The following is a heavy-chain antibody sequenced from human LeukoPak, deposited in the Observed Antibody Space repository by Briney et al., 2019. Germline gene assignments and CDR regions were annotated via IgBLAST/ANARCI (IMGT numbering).Heavy chain of an antibody. D-gene: IGHD6-6*01. V-gene: IGHV3-7*01. CDR3: ARGALSSSPSNFDY. CDR2: IKQDGSGK. J-gene: IGHJ4*02. Sequence: GGSLRLSCAASGFTFSSYWMSWVRQAPGKGLEWVANIKQDGSGKYYVDSVKGRFTISRDNAKNSLYLQMNSLRAEDTAVYYCARGALSSSPSNFDYWGQGTLVTVSS. CDR1: GFTFSSYW.